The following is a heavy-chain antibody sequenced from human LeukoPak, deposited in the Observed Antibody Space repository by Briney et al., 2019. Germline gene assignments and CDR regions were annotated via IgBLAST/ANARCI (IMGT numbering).Heavy chain of an antibody. CDR2: IYYSGST. J-gene: IGHJ4*02. Sequence: PSEPLSLTCTVSGASVSSGGYYWSWIRQPPGKVLVRSVYIYYSGSTNFNPSLKSRVTISVDTSKNQFSLKVSSVTAADTAVYYCARRGGSGRSFDYWGQGTLVTVSS. CDR3: ARRGGSGRSFDY. V-gene: IGHV4-61*08. D-gene: IGHD3-10*01. CDR1: GASVSSGGYY.